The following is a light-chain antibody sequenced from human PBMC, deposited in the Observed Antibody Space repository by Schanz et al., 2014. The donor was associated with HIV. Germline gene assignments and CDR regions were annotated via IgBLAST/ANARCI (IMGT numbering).Light chain of an antibody. CDR2: DAS. Sequence: EIVLTQSPATLSLSPGERATLSCRASQSVSSYLAWYQQKPGQAPRLLIYDASSRATGIPDRFSGSGSSTDFTLTISRLEPEDSAVYYCQQYGSSPTFGQGTRVEIK. CDR3: QQYGSSPT. CDR1: QSVSSY. V-gene: IGKV3-20*01. J-gene: IGKJ1*01.